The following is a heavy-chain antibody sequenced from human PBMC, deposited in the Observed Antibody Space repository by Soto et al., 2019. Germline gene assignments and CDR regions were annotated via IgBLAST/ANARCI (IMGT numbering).Heavy chain of an antibody. CDR1: GGTFNTYT. V-gene: IGHV1-69*02. CDR2: FIPILDMA. CDR3: AITYCRDNSCPRDFDF. Sequence: QVQVVQSGAEVKKPESSVKVSCKPSGGTFNTYTVNWVRLAPGHGLEWMGRFIPILDMANYAQKFQDRVTITAVRSTITAYMELNSLTSADTAVYYCAITYCRDNSCPRDFDFWGPGTRGTVSS. J-gene: IGHJ4*02. D-gene: IGHD2-21*01.